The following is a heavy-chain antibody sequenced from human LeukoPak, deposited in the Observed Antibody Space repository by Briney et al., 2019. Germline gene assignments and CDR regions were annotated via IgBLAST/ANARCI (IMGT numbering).Heavy chain of an antibody. V-gene: IGHV1-18*01. D-gene: IGHD3-16*02. CDR1: GYTFTSYG. CDR3: ARVKPRWNWFDP. J-gene: IGHJ5*02. CDR2: ISAYNGNT. Sequence: ASVTVSCTASGYTFTSYGISWVRQAPGQGLEWMGWISAYNGNTNYAQKLQGRVTMTTDTSTSTAYMELRSLRSDDTAVYYCARVKPRWNWFDPWGQGTLVTVSS.